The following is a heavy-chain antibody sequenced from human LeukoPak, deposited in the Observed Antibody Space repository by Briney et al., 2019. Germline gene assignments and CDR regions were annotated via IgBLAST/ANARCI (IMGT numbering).Heavy chain of an antibody. J-gene: IGHJ4*02. CDR1: GFTFSRYA. D-gene: IGHD3-22*01. CDR2: ISSNGGRT. CDR3: ARDFVHYYDSSGFEYYFDF. Sequence: PGGSLRLSCAASGFTFSRYAMHWVRQAPGKGLEYVSAISSNGGRTYYENSVKGRFTISRDNSKNTLYIQMGSLRAEDMAVYYCARDFVHYYDSSGFEYYFDFWGQGTLVTVSS. V-gene: IGHV3-64*01.